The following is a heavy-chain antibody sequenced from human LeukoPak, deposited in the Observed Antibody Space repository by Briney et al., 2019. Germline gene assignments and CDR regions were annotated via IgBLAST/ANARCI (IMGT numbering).Heavy chain of an antibody. Sequence: PGGSLRLSCAASGITLSSYAMNWVRQAPGKGLEWVSSISESGAGTYYADSVKGRSTISRDNSKNTLYLQMNSLRAEDTAVYHCAKMARNYYDSSGPLDYWGQGTLVTVSS. CDR1: GITLSSYA. CDR2: ISESGAGT. V-gene: IGHV3-23*01. CDR3: AKMARNYYDSSGPLDY. J-gene: IGHJ4*02. D-gene: IGHD3-22*01.